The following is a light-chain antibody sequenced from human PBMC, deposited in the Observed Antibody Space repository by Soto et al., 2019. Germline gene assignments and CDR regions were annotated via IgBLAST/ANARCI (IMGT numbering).Light chain of an antibody. CDR2: GAS. Sequence: DIVMTQSPAILSVSPGERATLSCRASQSVETFLAWFQHKAGQAPRLLIFGASTRATGIPARFSGSGSGTEFILTISSLQSEDFAVYYCQQYNNWPPLTFGGGTKVDIK. J-gene: IGKJ4*01. V-gene: IGKV3-15*01. CDR3: QQYNNWPPLT. CDR1: QSVETF.